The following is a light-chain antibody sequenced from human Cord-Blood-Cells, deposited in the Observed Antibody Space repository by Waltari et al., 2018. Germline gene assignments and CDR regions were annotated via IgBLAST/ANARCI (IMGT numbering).Light chain of an antibody. CDR3: QQYDNRLFT. CDR2: DAS. Sequence: DIQMTQSPSSLSASVGDRVTITCQASQDISNYLNWYQQKPGKVPKLLIYDASNLETGVPSRFSGSGSGTDFTFTISSLQPEDIATYYCQQYDNRLFTFGPGTKVDIK. V-gene: IGKV1-33*01. CDR1: QDISNY. J-gene: IGKJ3*01.